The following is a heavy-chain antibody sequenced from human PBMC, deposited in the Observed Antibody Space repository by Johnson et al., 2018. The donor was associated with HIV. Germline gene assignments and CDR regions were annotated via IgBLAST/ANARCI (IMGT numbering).Heavy chain of an antibody. CDR2: ITWNSGSI. V-gene: IGHV3-9*01. CDR1: GFTFDDYA. D-gene: IGHD1-1*01. Sequence: VQLVESGGGVVRPGGSLRLSCAASGFTFDDYAMHWVRQAPGKGLEWVSGITWNSGSIGYADSVKGRFTNSRDNAKNSLYLQMNSLRAEDTALYYCAKDSMNWNDETTDALDIWGQGTMVTVSS. J-gene: IGHJ3*02. CDR3: AKDSMNWNDETTDALDI.